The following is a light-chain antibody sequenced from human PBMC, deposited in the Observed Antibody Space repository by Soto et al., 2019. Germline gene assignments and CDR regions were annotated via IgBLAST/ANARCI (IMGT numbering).Light chain of an antibody. CDR3: SSFAPSNTWV. CDR1: SSDVGAYNY. V-gene: IGLV2-8*01. Sequence: QSALTQPPSASGSPGQSVTISCTRTSSDVGAYNYVSWYQQHAGKAPKLVIYEVTKQPSGVPDRFSGSKSANTASLTVSGLQAEDEADYYCSSFAPSNTWVFGGGTKLTFL. CDR2: EVT. J-gene: IGLJ3*02.